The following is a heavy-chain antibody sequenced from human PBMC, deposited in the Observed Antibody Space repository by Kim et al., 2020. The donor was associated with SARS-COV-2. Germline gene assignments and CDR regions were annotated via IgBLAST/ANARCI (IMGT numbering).Heavy chain of an antibody. CDR3: ARQICSSTSCPPNWFDP. V-gene: IGHV4-59*13. Sequence: SETLSLTCTVSGGSISSYYWSWIRQPPGKGLEWIGYIYYSGSTNYNPSLKSRVTISVDTSKNQFSLKLSSVTAADTAVYYCARQICSSTSCPPNWFDPWGQGTLVTVSS. CDR1: GGSISSYY. CDR2: IYYSGST. D-gene: IGHD2-2*01. J-gene: IGHJ5*02.